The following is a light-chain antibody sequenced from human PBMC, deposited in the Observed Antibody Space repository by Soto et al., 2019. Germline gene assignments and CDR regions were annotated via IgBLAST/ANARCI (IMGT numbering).Light chain of an antibody. J-gene: IGKJ4*01. CDR1: QSVSSSY. V-gene: IGKV3-20*01. CDR3: QQYGSSRLT. CDR2: GAS. Sequence: EIVFTQSPGTLSLSPGGRATPSCKASQSVSSSYLAWYQQKPGQAPRLLIYGASSRATGIPDRFSGSGSGTDFTLTISRLEPEDFAVYYCQQYGSSRLTFGGGTKVDIK.